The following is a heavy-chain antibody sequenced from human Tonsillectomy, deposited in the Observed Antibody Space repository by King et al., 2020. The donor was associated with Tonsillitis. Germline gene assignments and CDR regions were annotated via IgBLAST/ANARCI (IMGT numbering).Heavy chain of an antibody. CDR3: TTDSPITMIVVVAEEAFDI. D-gene: IGHD3-22*01. CDR1: GFTFSNAW. CDR2: IKSKTDGGTT. V-gene: IGHV3-15*01. Sequence: VQLVESGGGLVKPGGSLRLSCAASGFTFSNAWMSWVRQAPGKGLEWVGRIKSKTDGGTTDYAAPVKGRFTISRDDSKNTLYLQMNSLKTEDTAVYYCTTDSPITMIVVVAEEAFDIWGQGTMVTVSS. J-gene: IGHJ3*02.